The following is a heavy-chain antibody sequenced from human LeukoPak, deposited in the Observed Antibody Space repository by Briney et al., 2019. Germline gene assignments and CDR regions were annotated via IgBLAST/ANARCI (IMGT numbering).Heavy chain of an antibody. CDR1: GGSISSSSFY. V-gene: IGHV4-39*07. D-gene: IGHD5-12*01. J-gene: IGHJ3*01. CDR3: AREVDQVIDDAFDV. Sequence: SETLSLTCTVSGGSISSSSFYWGWFRQPPGKGLEWIGAISYTGETFYNPSLKSQVTISIDTSKHQFSLNLWSVTAADTAVYYCAREVDQVIDDAFDVWGQGTLVTVSS. CDR2: ISYTGET.